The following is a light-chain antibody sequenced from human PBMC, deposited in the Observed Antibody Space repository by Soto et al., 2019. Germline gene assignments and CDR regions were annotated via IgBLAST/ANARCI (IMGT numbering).Light chain of an antibody. J-gene: IGLJ1*01. V-gene: IGLV2-14*01. CDR2: DVI. CDR3: SSYAGSIYV. Sequence: HSGLTQPASFSGSPGQAITISCTGTISDVGFYNECSLYQQYPGKGPKLCMYDVIYLPPGCPSRFSGSKSGNTASLTVSGLQTEDEADYYCSSYAGSIYVFGTGTKVTVL. CDR1: ISDVGFYNE.